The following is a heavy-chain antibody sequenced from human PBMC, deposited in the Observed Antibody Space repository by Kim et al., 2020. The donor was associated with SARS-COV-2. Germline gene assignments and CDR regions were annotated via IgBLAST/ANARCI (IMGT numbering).Heavy chain of an antibody. D-gene: IGHD3-10*01. Sequence: LKSRVTISVDTSKNQFSLKLSSVTAEDTAVYYCARVVWFGALYCYYGMDVWGQGTTVTVSS. CDR3: ARVVWFGALYCYYGMDV. V-gene: IGHV4-34*01. J-gene: IGHJ6*02.